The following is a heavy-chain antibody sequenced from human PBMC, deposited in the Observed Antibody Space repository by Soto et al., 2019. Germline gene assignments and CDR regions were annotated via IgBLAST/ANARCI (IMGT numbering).Heavy chain of an antibody. J-gene: IGHJ4*02. Sequence: QVQLVESGGGVVQPGRSLRVSCAASGFTFSNYAMHWVRQAPGKGLAWVAVVSYDGSKQFYADSVEGRFTISRDSSKSTLYLHMDNLRDADTAVYYCARDRVYYYDNSGYYNFDYWGQGTLVTVSS. CDR1: GFTFSNYA. V-gene: IGHV3-30-3*01. CDR3: ARDRVYYYDNSGYYNFDY. D-gene: IGHD3-22*01. CDR2: VSYDGSKQ.